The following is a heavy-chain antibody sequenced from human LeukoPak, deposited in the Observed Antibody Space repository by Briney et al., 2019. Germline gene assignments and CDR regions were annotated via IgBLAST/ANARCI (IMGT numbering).Heavy chain of an antibody. J-gene: IGHJ4*02. CDR1: GFTFTDYW. Sequence: GGSLRLSCAASGFTFTDYWMSWVRQAPGKGLEWVANIGQDGSNKFYVASVKGRFSISRDNAKNSVFLQMNNLRVKDTAIYYCATSRAAAGCDWGQGTLVTVSS. V-gene: IGHV3-7*03. CDR3: ATSRAAAGCD. D-gene: IGHD6-13*01. CDR2: IGQDGSNK.